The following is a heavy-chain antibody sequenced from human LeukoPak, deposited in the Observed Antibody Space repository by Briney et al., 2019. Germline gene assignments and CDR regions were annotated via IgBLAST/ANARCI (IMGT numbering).Heavy chain of an antibody. J-gene: IGHJ4*02. V-gene: IGHV1-2*02. D-gene: IGHD3-10*01. CDR2: INPNSGGT. Sequence: ASVKVSCKASGYTFTGYYMHWVRQAPGQGLEWMGWINPNSGGTNYAQKLQGRVTMTTDTSTSTAYMELRSLRSDDTAVYYCARDYGSGSYYPRPNDYWGQGTLVTVSS. CDR3: ARDYGSGSYYPRPNDY. CDR1: GYTFTGYY.